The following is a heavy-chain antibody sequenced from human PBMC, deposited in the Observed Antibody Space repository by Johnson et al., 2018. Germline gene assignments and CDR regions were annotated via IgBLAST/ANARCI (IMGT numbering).Heavy chain of an antibody. D-gene: IGHD2-2*01. Sequence: QVQLQESGGGVVQPGRSLRLSCVASGFTFRNYGMHWVRQAPGKGLEWVAVISYDGSNKYYADSVKGRFTISRDNSKNTLYLQMNSLRAEDTAVYYCAKGVVLMEYQDAFDIWGQGTMGTVSS. V-gene: IGHV3-30*18. CDR1: GFTFRNYG. CDR2: ISYDGSNK. J-gene: IGHJ3*02. CDR3: AKGVVLMEYQDAFDI.